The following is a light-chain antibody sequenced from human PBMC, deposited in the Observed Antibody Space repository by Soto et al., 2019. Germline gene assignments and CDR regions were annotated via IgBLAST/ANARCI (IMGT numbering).Light chain of an antibody. CDR3: QHYGNSPST. Sequence: ERVLTQSPGTLSLSPGERATLSCRASQSVSSSYLAWYQQKPGQAPRLLIYGASSRATGIPDRFSGSGSGTDFTLTISRLEPEDFAVYYCQHYGNSPSTFGQGTKLEI. J-gene: IGKJ2*01. CDR1: QSVSSSY. CDR2: GAS. V-gene: IGKV3-20*01.